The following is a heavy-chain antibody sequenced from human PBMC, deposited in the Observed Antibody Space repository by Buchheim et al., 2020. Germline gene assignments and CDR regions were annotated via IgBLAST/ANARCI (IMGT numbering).Heavy chain of an antibody. CDR3: ANLLYGSGSYYIDYYYYGMDV. CDR2: ISYDGSNK. V-gene: IGHV3-30*18. Sequence: QVQLVESGGGVVQPGRSLRLSCAASGFTFSSYGMHWVRQAPGKGLEWVAVISYDGSNKYYADSVKGRFTISRDNSKNTLYLQMNSLRAEDTAVYYCANLLYGSGSYYIDYYYYGMDVWGQGTT. D-gene: IGHD3-10*01. CDR1: GFTFSSYG. J-gene: IGHJ6*02.